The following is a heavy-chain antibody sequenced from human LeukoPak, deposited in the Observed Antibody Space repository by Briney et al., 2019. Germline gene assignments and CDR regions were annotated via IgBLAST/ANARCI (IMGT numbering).Heavy chain of an antibody. Sequence: GGSLRLSCAASGFTSSSYWMSWVRQAPGKGLEWVANIKQDGSEKYYVDSVKGRFTISRDNAKNSLYLQMNSLRAEDTAVYYCAREPLELGFDYWGQGTLVTVSS. CDR3: AREPLELGFDY. V-gene: IGHV3-7*01. CDR2: IKQDGSEK. CDR1: GFTSSSYW. D-gene: IGHD1-7*01. J-gene: IGHJ4*02.